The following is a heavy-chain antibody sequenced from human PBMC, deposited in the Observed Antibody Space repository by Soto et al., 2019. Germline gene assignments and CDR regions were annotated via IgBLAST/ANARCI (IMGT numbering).Heavy chain of an antibody. CDR1: GYTFTSYG. J-gene: IGHJ3*02. V-gene: IGHV1-18*01. Sequence: QVQLVQSGAEVKKPGASVKVSCKASGYTFTSYGISWVRQAPGQGLEWMGWISAYNGNTNYAQKLQGRVTMTTDTATSTAYMELRSLRSDDTAVYYCARVVAAAGTKGRAFDIWGQGTMVTVSS. CDR3: ARVVAAAGTKGRAFDI. CDR2: ISAYNGNT. D-gene: IGHD6-13*01.